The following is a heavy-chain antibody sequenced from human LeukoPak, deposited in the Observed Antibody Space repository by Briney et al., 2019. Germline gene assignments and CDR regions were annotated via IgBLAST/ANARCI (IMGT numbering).Heavy chain of an antibody. D-gene: IGHD2-21*02. V-gene: IGHV3-64*01. CDR2: ISSNGGRT. J-gene: IGHJ2*01. CDR1: GFTFSSSA. CDR3: ARGEPDCAGDCPYWYLDI. Sequence: GGSLRLSCAASGFTFSSSAMHWVRQAPGKGLEYVSAISSNGGRTHYANSVKGRFTISRDNSKNTVFLQMGSLRTEDMAVYYCARGEPDCAGDCPYWYLDIWGRGTLVTVSS.